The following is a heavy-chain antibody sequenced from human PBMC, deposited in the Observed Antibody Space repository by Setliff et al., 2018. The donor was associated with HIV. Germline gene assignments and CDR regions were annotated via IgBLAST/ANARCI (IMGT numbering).Heavy chain of an antibody. J-gene: IGHJ4*02. CDR2: IIPILGIA. V-gene: IGHV1-69*10. D-gene: IGHD1-26*01. Sequence: PSVKVSCKASGGTFSSYAISWVRQAPGQGLEWMGGIIPILGIANYAQKFQGRVTITADKSTSTAYMELSSLRSEDTAVYYCARGVDGSYRKFFDNWGQGTLVTVSS. CDR3: ARGVDGSYRKFFDN. CDR1: GGTFSSYA.